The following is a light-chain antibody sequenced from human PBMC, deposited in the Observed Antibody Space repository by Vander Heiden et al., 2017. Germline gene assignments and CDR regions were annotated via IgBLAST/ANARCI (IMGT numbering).Light chain of an antibody. J-gene: IGKJ1*01. CDR3: QQDYNYPRT. CDR2: AAS. Sequence: AIQMTQSPSSLSASVGDRVTITLRASEGIRDDVGWYQQKPGKAPKLLIYAASRLQSGVPSRCSGSGSGTDFTLTISSLQPEDFATYYCQQDYNYPRTFGQGTKVEIK. CDR1: EGIRDD. V-gene: IGKV1-6*01.